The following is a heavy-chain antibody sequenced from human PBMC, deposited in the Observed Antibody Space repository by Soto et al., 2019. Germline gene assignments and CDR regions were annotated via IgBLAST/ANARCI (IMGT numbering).Heavy chain of an antibody. Sequence: TLSLTSTVSGASISISGESWSWIRQHPGEVLDWIGYIYYSGSTYFNPPLKSRVTISVDTSKNQFSLKLSSVAAADTAVYYCARDLGGSYGRHTFDYWGQGTLVTVSS. V-gene: IGHV4-31*03. CDR3: ARDLGGSYGRHTFDY. J-gene: IGHJ4*02. D-gene: IGHD1-26*01. CDR2: IYYSGST. CDR1: GASISISGES.